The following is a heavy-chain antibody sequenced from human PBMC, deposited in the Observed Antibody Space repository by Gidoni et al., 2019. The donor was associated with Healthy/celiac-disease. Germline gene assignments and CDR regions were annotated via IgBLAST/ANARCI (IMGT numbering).Heavy chain of an antibody. V-gene: IGHV4-34*01. CDR3: ARGGSGWYHEEGNFDY. CDR2: INHSGST. J-gene: IGHJ4*02. CDR1: GGSFSGYY. D-gene: IGHD6-19*01. Sequence: QVQLQQWGAGLLEPSETLSLTCAIYGGSFSGYYWSWIRQPPGKGLAWIGEINHSGSTTYNPSLKSRVTISVDTSKNQFSLKLSSVTAADTAVYYCARGGSGWYHEEGNFDYWGQGTLVTVSS.